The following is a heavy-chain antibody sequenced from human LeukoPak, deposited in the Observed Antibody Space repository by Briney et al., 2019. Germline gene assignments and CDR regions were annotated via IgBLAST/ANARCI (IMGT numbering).Heavy chain of an antibody. D-gene: IGHD3-16*01. V-gene: IGHV3-23*01. CDR2: IISGSGGST. Sequence: PGGSLRLSCAASGFSFSPYAMTWVRQAPGKGLEWVSAIISGSGGSTYYADSVRGRFTISRDNSKNTLYLQMNSLRAEDTAVYYCAKGGGAAHYYMDVWGKGTTVTV. CDR3: AKGGGAAHYYMDV. J-gene: IGHJ6*03. CDR1: GFSFSPYA.